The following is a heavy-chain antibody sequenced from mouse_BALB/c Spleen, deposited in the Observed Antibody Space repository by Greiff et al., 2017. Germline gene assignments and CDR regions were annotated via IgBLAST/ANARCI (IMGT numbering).Heavy chain of an antibody. D-gene: IGHD2-3*01. V-gene: IGHV1-82*01. J-gene: IGHJ2*01. CDR2: IYPGDGDT. CDR3: ARSSDDGYYYFDY. CDR1: GYAFSSSW. Sequence: VQLQQSGPELVKPGASVKISCKASGYAFSSSWMNWVKQRPGQGLEWIGRIYPGDGDTNYNGKFKGKATLTADKSSSTAYMQLSSLTSVDSAVYFCARSSDDGYYYFDYWGQGTTLTVSS.